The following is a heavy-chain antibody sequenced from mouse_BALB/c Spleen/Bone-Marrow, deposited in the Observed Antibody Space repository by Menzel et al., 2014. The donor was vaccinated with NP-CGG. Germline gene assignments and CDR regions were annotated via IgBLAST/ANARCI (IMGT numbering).Heavy chain of an antibody. Sequence: VQLQQSGAELVKPGASVKLSCTASGFNIKDTYMHWVKQRPEQGLEWIGWIDPANGNTKYDPKFQGKATITADTSSNTAYLQLSSLTSEDTAVYYCARSLDDGYFSWFAYWGQGTLVTVSA. D-gene: IGHD2-3*01. CDR1: GFNIKDTY. V-gene: IGHV14-3*02. J-gene: IGHJ3*01. CDR2: IDPANGNT. CDR3: ARSLDDGYFSWFAY.